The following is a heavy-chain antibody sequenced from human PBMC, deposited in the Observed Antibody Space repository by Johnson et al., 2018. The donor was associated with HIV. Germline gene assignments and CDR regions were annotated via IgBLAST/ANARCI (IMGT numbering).Heavy chain of an antibody. CDR3: AREGAWEVRPGAFDI. CDR2: IFSVGDV. Sequence: MQLVESGGGLVQPGGSLRLSCAASGFTFSSYDMHWVRQATGKGLEWVSAIFSVGDVYYADSVKGRFTISRDNSKNMVYLQMNSLRAEDTAVYHCAREGAWEVRPGAFDIWGQGTTVTVSS. V-gene: IGHV3-13*01. J-gene: IGHJ3*02. D-gene: IGHD1-26*01. CDR1: GFTFSSYD.